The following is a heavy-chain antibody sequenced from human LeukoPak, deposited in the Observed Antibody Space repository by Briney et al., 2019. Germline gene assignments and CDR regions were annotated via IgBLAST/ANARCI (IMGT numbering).Heavy chain of an antibody. J-gene: IGHJ4*02. CDR1: GFTVSSNY. CDR3: ARAIRYFDWLLSYYFDY. CDR2: IYSGGST. V-gene: IGHV3-53*01. Sequence: GGSLRLSCAASGFTVSSNYMSWVRQAPGKGLEWVSVIYSGGSTYYADSVKGRFTISRDNSENTLYLQMNSLRAKDTAVYYCARAIRYFDWLLSYYFDYWGQGTLVTVSS. D-gene: IGHD3-9*01.